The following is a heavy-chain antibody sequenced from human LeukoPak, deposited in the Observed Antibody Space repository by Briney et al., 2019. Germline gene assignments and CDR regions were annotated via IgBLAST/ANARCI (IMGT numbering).Heavy chain of an antibody. D-gene: IGHD5-18*01. Sequence: PSETLSLTCTVSGGSISSGSYYWGWIRQRAGKGLEWIGRIYTSGSTNYNPSLKSRVTISVDTSKNQFSLKLSSVTAADTAVYYCARDRPDTAMVYYFDYWGQGTLVTVSS. J-gene: IGHJ4*02. CDR3: ARDRPDTAMVYYFDY. CDR2: IYTSGST. CDR1: GGSISSGSYY. V-gene: IGHV4-61*02.